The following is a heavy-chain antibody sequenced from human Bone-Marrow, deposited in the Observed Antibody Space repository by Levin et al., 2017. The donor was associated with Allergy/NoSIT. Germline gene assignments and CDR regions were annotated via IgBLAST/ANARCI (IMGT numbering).Heavy chain of an antibody. Sequence: GESLKISGQVSGYTFTSHWIGWVRQKPGTGLEWMGIIYPADSDTTYSPSFQGQVDISVDNSTSTAYLHWGGLKASDSAMYYCASRLGYWGQGTLVTVSS. V-gene: IGHV5-51*06. J-gene: IGHJ4*02. CDR2: IYPADSDT. CDR3: ASRLGY. CDR1: GYTFTSHW. D-gene: IGHD2-2*03.